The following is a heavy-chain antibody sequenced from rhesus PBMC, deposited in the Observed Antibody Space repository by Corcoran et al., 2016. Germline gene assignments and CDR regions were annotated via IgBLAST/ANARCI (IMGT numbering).Heavy chain of an antibody. CDR1: GFTFGSYA. J-gene: IGHJ4*01. Sequence: QVQLVQSGAEVKKPGASVKVSCKASGFTFGSYAISWVRQAPGKGLEWMGVSIPLVGITNYAEKFQGRVTITADTSTRTAYMELSSLRSEDTAVYYCALGCTGSGCYAAFDYWGQGVLVTVSS. CDR2: SIPLVGIT. V-gene: IGHV1-198*02. D-gene: IGHD2-21*01. CDR3: ALGCTGSGCYAAFDY.